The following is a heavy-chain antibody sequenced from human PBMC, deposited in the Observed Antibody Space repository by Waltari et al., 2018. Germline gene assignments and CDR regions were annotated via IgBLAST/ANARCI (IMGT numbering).Heavy chain of an antibody. J-gene: IGHJ4*02. CDR2: SYQSGVT. V-gene: IGHV4-38-2*01. CDR1: GYSISRGSS. D-gene: IGHD5-12*01. Sequence: QMLLQESGPELVTPSETLSLTCDVSGYSISRGSSWGWIRQPPGLGLEGIGKSYQSGVTFYNPSLKSRVTITVDTSKNQFTLKLSSVTAADTAVYYCARIDYIGYCDFWGRGTLVTVSS. CDR3: ARIDYIGYCDF.